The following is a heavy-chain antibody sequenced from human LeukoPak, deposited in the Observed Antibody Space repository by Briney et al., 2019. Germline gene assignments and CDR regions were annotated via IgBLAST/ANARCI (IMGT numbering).Heavy chain of an antibody. CDR2: IRYDGSNK. D-gene: IGHD3-9*01. CDR1: GFTFKNYG. CDR3: ARDSAVRYFDWLSHFDY. Sequence: PGGSLRLSCAASGFTFKNYGMHWVRQAPGKGLEWVAFIRYDGSNKYYADSVKGRFTISRDNAKNSLYLQMNSLRAEDTAVYYCARDSAVRYFDWLSHFDYWGQGTLVTVSS. V-gene: IGHV3-30*02. J-gene: IGHJ4*02.